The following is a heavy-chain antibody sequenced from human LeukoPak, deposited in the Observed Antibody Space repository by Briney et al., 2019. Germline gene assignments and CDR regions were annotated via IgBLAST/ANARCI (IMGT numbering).Heavy chain of an antibody. Sequence: GSLRLSCAASGFTFDDYGKCWGRQAPGKGLEGVSGINWNGGSTGYADSVKGRFTISRDNAKNSLYLQMNSLRAEDTALYYCARDHGGSGYYRYFDYWGQGTLVTVSS. V-gene: IGHV3-20*04. D-gene: IGHD3-22*01. J-gene: IGHJ4*02. CDR1: GFTFDDYG. CDR2: INWNGGST. CDR3: ARDHGGSGYYRYFDY.